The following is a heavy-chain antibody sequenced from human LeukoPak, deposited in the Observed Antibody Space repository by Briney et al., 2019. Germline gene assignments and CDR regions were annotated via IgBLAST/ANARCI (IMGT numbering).Heavy chain of an antibody. CDR1: GFTFSSNG. CDR3: ASPGGDYVGVDYYGMDV. D-gene: IGHD4-17*01. CDR2: IWYDGSNK. J-gene: IGHJ6*04. Sequence: PGGSLRLSCAASGFTFSSNGIHWVRQAPGKGLEWVAVIWYDGSNKYYADSVKGRFTISRDNSKNTLYLQMNSLRAEDTAVYYCASPGGDYVGVDYYGMDVWGKGTTVTVSS. V-gene: IGHV3-33*01.